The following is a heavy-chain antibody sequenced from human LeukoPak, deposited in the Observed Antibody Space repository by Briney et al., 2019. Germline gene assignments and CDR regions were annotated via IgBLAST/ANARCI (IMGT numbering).Heavy chain of an antibody. CDR3: AKGPLRRGTNWFDP. J-gene: IGHJ5*02. CDR1: GFTFSSYS. Sequence: PGGSLRLSCAASGFTFSSYSMNWVRQAPGKGLEWVSAISGSGGSTYYADSVKGRFTISRDNSKNTLYLQMNSLRAEDTAVYYCAKGPLRRGTNWFDPWGQGTLVTVSS. CDR2: ISGSGGST. V-gene: IGHV3-23*01. D-gene: IGHD1/OR15-1a*01.